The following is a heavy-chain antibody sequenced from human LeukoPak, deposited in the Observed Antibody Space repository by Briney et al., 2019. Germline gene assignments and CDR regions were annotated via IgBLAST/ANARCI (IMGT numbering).Heavy chain of an antibody. CDR3: AREPRNYDFWSGYSTRPNGMDV. Sequence: PGGSLRLSCAASGFTFSSYAMHWVRQAPGKGLEWVAVISYDGSNKYYADSVKGRFTISRDNSKNTLYLQMNSLRAEDTAVYYCAREPRNYDFWSGYSTRPNGMDVWGQGTTVTVSS. CDR2: ISYDGSNK. J-gene: IGHJ6*02. D-gene: IGHD3-3*01. V-gene: IGHV3-30*04. CDR1: GFTFSSYA.